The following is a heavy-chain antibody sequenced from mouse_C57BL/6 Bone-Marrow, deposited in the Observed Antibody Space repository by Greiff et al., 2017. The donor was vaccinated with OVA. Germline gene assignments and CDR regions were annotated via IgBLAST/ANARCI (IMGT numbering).Heavy chain of an antibody. Sequence: EVQLQQSGPELVKPGASVKIPCKASGYTFTDYNMDWVKQSHGKSLEWIGDINPNNGGTIYNQKFKGKATLTVDKSSSTAYMKLRSLTSEDTAVYYGARSLDGYYDAKDYWGQGTSVTVSS. CDR3: ARSLDGYYDAKDY. D-gene: IGHD2-3*01. V-gene: IGHV1-18*01. CDR2: INPNNGGT. CDR1: GYTFTDYN. J-gene: IGHJ4*01.